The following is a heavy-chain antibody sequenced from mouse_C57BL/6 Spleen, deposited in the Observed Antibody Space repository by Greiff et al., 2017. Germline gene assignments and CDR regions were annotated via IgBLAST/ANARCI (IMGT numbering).Heavy chain of an antibody. V-gene: IGHV1-47*01. CDR2: FHPNNVDT. D-gene: IGHD1-1*01. CDR3: ARGYYDSSSARDY. J-gene: IGHJ4*01. Sequence: QVQLQQSGAELVKPGASVKMSCKASGYTFTTYPIEWMKQNNGKSLEWIGNFHPNNVDTKYNAKFTGKAPLTVEKSSSTVYLVLIRLTSDDSAVYYWARGYYDSSSARDYWGQGTLVTVAA. CDR1: GYTFTTYP.